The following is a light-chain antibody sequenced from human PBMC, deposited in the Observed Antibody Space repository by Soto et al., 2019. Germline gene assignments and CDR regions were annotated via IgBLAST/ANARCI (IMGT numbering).Light chain of an antibody. CDR1: SSDVGRYNY. CDR2: QVS. CDR3: SSYGGNNNLV. Sequence: QSALTQPPSASGSPGQSVTISCTGASSDVGRYNYVSWYQQHPGKAPKLMIYQVSKRASGVPDRFSGSKSGNTASLTVSGLQAEDESDYYCSSYGGNNNLVFGGGTKLTVL. J-gene: IGLJ2*01. V-gene: IGLV2-8*01.